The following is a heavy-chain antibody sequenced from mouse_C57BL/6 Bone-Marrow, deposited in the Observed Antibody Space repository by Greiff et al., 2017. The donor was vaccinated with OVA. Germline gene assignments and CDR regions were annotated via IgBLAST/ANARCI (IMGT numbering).Heavy chain of an antibody. Sequence: VQLQQSGPVLVKPGASVKMSCKASGYTFTDYYMNWVKQSHGKSLEWIGVINHYNGGTSYNQKFKGKATLTVDKSSSTAYMELNSLTSEDSAVYYCARGDGYYWYFDVWGTGTTVTVSS. CDR3: ARGDGYYWYFDV. CDR2: INHYNGGT. V-gene: IGHV1-19*01. CDR1: GYTFTDYY. J-gene: IGHJ1*03. D-gene: IGHD2-3*01.